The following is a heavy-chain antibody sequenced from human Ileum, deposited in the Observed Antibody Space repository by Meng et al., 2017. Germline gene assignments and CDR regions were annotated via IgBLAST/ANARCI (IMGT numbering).Heavy chain of an antibody. V-gene: IGHV3-74*01. D-gene: IGHD1-1*01. CDR3: ARIEGYNFDPKRKFDY. CDR1: GFTFSSYW. CDR2: ISTDGTTT. Sequence: GESLKISCVASGFTFSSYWMHWVRQAPGKGLVWVSRISTDGTTTTYADSVKGRFTISRDNAKNTMYLQMNSLRVEDSGVYYCARIEGYNFDPKRKFDYWGQGSLVTFSS. J-gene: IGHJ4*02.